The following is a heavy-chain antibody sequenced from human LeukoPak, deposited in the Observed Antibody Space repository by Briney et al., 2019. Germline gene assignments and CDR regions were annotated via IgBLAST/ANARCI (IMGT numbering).Heavy chain of an antibody. V-gene: IGHV4-39*02. CDR1: GGSISSRSYY. D-gene: IGHD6-13*01. CDR3: ARDIGIAAAGTSYYYYMDV. J-gene: IGHJ6*03. CDR2: IYYSGST. Sequence: PSETLSLTCTVSGGSISSRSYYWGWIRQPPGKGLEWIGSIYYSGSTYYNPSLKSRVTISVDTSKNQFSLKLSSVTAADTAVYYCARDIGIAAAGTSYYYYMDVWGKGTTVTVSS.